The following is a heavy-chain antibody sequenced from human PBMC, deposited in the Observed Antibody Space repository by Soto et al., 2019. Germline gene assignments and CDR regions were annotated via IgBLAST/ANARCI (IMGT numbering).Heavy chain of an antibody. D-gene: IGHD1-7*01. J-gene: IGHJ6*02. CDR3: ARKLELRGSYYYYYDMDA. CDR2: INPNSGGT. Sequence: ASVKVSSKASGYTFTDYYMHWVRQAPGQGLEWMGWINPNSGGTNYAQKFQGRVTMTRDTSISTAYMELSRLRPDDTAVYYCARKLELRGSYYYYYDMDAWGQGTTVTVS. V-gene: IGHV1-2*02. CDR1: GYTFTDYY.